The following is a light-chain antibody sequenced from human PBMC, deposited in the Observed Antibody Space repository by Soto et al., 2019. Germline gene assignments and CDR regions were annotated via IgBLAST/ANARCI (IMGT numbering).Light chain of an antibody. CDR2: AAS. V-gene: IGKV1-12*01. CDR1: QGISSR. J-gene: IGKJ4*01. Sequence: DIEMTQSPSSVSTSVGDRVTITCRASQGISSRLAWYQQKPGKAPNLLIYAASSLQSGVPSRFSGSGSETDFTLTIGSLQPEDFATYYCQQSNSFPLTFVGGTKVEIK. CDR3: QQSNSFPLT.